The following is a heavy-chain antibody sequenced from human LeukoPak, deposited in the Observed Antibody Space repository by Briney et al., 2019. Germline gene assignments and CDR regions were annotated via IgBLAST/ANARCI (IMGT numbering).Heavy chain of an antibody. Sequence: SQTLSLTCTVSGGSISSGSYYWNWIRQPAGKGLEWIGRIYASGSTNYNPSLKSRVTMSLDTSKNQFSLNLNSVTAADTAVYYCARADVQLERRFYYYYMDVWGKGTAVTVSS. CDR1: GGSISSGSYY. V-gene: IGHV4-61*02. J-gene: IGHJ6*03. CDR2: IYASGST. CDR3: ARADVQLERRFYYYYMDV. D-gene: IGHD1-1*01.